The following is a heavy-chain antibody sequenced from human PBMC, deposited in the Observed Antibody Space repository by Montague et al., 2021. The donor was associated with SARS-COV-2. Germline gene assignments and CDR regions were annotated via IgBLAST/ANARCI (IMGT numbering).Heavy chain of an antibody. CDR1: GGSISSSSYY. CDR2: VYYSGST. Sequence: SETLSLTCTVSGGSISSSSYYWGWIRQPQGKGLEWIGCVYYSGSTYYNPHLKSRVTISVDTSKNQFSLKLSSATAAATAVYYCARDGSLRFEILVGPRDYYYGMDVWGQGTTVTVSS. J-gene: IGHJ6*02. D-gene: IGHD3-9*01. CDR3: ARDGSLRFEILVGPRDYYYGMDV. V-gene: IGHV4-39*07.